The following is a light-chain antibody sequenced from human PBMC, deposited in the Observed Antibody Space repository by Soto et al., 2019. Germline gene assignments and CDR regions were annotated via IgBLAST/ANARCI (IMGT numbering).Light chain of an antibody. CDR3: QQRSDWGT. Sequence: EIVLTQSPATLSLSPGERATLSCRASQSVSRYLAWYQQKPGQAPRLLIYDASNRATGIPARFSGSGSGTDFTLTISSLEPEDFAFYYCQQRSDWGTFGGGTKVDIK. CDR1: QSVSRY. J-gene: IGKJ4*01. V-gene: IGKV3-11*01. CDR2: DAS.